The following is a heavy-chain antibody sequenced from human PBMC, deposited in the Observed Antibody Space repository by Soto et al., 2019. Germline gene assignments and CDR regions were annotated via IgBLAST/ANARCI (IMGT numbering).Heavy chain of an antibody. CDR2: IWYDGSNK. D-gene: IGHD6-6*01. CDR3: ARDRFEYSSSSGMDV. V-gene: IGHV3-33*01. CDR1: VFTFSSYG. Sequence: PGGSLRLSCSASVFTFSSYGMHWGRQAPGKGLEWVAVIWYDGSNKYYADSVKGRFTISRDNSKNTLYLQMNSLRAEDTAVYYCARDRFEYSSSSGMDVWGQGTTVTVSS. J-gene: IGHJ6*02.